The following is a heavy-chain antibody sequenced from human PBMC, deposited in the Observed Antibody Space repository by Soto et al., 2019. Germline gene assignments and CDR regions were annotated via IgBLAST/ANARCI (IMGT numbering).Heavy chain of an antibody. V-gene: IGHV3-23*01. J-gene: IGHJ4*02. CDR2: ISGSGGST. CDR1: GFTFSSYA. Sequence: LRLSCAASGFTFSSYAMSWVRQAPGNGLEWVSAISGSGGSTYYADSVKGRFTISRDNSKNTLYLQMHSLRAEDTAVYYCATGYYAFCSGYCDYWGQGTLVTVSS. D-gene: IGHD3-3*01. CDR3: ATGYYAFCSGYCDY.